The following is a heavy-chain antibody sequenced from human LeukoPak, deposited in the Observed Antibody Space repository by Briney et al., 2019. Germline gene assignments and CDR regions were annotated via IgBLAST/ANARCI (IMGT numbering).Heavy chain of an antibody. CDR1: GGSISSGGYY. D-gene: IGHD3-3*01. CDR3: ARRTMYYDFWSGPYYYGMDV. Sequence: SETLSLTCTVSGGSISSGGYYWSWIRQHPGKGLEWIGYIYYSGSTYYNPSLKSRVTISVDTSKNQFSLKLSSVTAADTAVYYCARRTMYYDFWSGPYYYGMDVWGQGTTVTVSS. J-gene: IGHJ6*02. V-gene: IGHV4-31*03. CDR2: IYYSGST.